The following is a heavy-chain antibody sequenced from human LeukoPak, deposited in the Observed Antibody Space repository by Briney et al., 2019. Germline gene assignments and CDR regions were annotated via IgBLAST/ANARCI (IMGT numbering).Heavy chain of an antibody. Sequence: GGSLRLSCAASGFTFSSYAMSWVRQAPGKGLEWVSAISGSGGSTYYADSVKGRFTISRDNSKNTLYLQMNSLRAEDTAVYYCAKDLMIVVVITYFDYWGQGTLVTVSS. CDR2: ISGSGGST. D-gene: IGHD3-22*01. V-gene: IGHV3-23*01. CDR3: AKDLMIVVVITYFDY. J-gene: IGHJ4*02. CDR1: GFTFSSYA.